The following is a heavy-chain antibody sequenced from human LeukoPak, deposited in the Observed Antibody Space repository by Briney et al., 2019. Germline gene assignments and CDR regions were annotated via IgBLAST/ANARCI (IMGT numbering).Heavy chain of an antibody. J-gene: IGHJ3*02. V-gene: IGHV3-21*01. CDR3: ERAFYDGSGTTDAFDI. CDR1: GFTFSNYS. D-gene: IGHD3-22*01. Sequence: GGSLRLSSAASGFTFSNYSTNWVRQAPREGFGWVSSITGSTSRIYYYATSVRGRFTTSRDNATSALYLQMNRLRAEDTAIYSCERAFYDGSGTTDAFDIWGQGTMVTVSS. CDR2: ITGSTSRI.